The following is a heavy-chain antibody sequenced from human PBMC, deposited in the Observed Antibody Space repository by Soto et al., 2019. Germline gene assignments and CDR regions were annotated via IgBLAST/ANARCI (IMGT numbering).Heavy chain of an antibody. CDR1: YY. Sequence: YYWSWIRQPPGKGLEWIGYIYYSGSTYYNPSLKSRVTISVDTSKNQFSLKLSSVTAADTAVYYCARGGGDGYNHDAFDIWGQGTMVTVSS. CDR2: IYYSGST. D-gene: IGHD3-16*01. CDR3: ARGGGDGYNHDAFDI. J-gene: IGHJ3*02. V-gene: IGHV4-30-4*01.